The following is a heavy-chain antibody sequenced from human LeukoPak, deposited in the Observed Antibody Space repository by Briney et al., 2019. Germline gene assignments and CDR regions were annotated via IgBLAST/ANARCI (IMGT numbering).Heavy chain of an antibody. CDR3: ARQPAEEYYFDY. CDR2: ISAYNGNT. D-gene: IGHD2-2*01. CDR1: GYTFTSYG. V-gene: IGHV1-18*01. Sequence: ASVKVSCKASGYTFTSYGISWVRQAPGQGLEWMGWISAYNGNTNYAQKLQGRVTMTRDMSTSTVYMELSSLRSEDTAVYYCARQPAEEYYFDYWGQGTLVTVSS. J-gene: IGHJ4*02.